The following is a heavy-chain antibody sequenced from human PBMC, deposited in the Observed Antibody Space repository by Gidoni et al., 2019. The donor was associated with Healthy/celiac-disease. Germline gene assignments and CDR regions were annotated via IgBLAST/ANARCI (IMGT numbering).Heavy chain of an antibody. Sequence: EVQLLESGGGLVQPGGSLRLSCAASGFTFSSYAMSWVRQAPGKGLEWVSAISGSGGSTYYADSVKGRFTISRDNSKNTLYLQMNSLRAEDTAVYYCAKEGSYYGGNGDYYYGMDVWGQGTTVTVSS. CDR1: GFTFSSYA. V-gene: IGHV3-23*01. J-gene: IGHJ6*02. D-gene: IGHD4-17*01. CDR3: AKEGSYYGGNGDYYYGMDV. CDR2: ISGSGGST.